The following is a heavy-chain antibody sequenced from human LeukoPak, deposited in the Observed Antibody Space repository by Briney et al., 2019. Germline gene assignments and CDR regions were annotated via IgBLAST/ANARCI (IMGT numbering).Heavy chain of an antibody. V-gene: IGHV1-2*02. D-gene: IGHD3-9*01. CDR2: INPNSGGT. CDR3: ARDLCYDILTGYRPADAFDI. CDR1: GYTFTGYY. J-gene: IGHJ3*02. Sequence: GASVTVSCKASGYTFTGYYMHWVRQAPGQGLEWMGWINPNSGGTNYAQKIQGRVTMTRDTSISTAYMELSRLRSDDTAVYYCARDLCYDILTGYRPADAFDIWGQGTMVTVSS.